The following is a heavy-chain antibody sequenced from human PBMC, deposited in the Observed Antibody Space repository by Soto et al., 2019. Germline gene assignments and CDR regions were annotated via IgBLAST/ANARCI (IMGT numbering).Heavy chain of an antibody. CDR2: ISGSGGST. V-gene: IGHV3-23*01. J-gene: IGHJ6*02. CDR1: GFTFSSYA. CDR3: AKDQLDQYSGFVSLFQYPAMDV. Sequence: GGSLRLSCAASGFTFSSYAMSWVRQAPGKGLEWVSAISGSGGSTYYADSVKGRFTISRDNSKNTLYLQMNSLRAEDTAVYYCAKDQLDQYSGFVSLFQYPAMDVCGHGTTATVS. D-gene: IGHD5-12*01.